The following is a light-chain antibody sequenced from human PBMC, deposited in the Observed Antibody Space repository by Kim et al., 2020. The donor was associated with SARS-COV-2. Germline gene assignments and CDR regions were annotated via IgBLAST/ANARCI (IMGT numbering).Light chain of an antibody. Sequence: EIVLTQSPGTLSLSPGERATLSCRASQSVSSYLAWYQQKPGQALRLLIYDVSSRATGIPARFSGSGSGTDFTLTISSLEPEDFAVYYCPQRINLITVVPGTPLEI. V-gene: IGKV3-11*01. CDR2: DVS. CDR1: QSVSSY. CDR3: PQRINLIT. J-gene: IGKJ5*01.